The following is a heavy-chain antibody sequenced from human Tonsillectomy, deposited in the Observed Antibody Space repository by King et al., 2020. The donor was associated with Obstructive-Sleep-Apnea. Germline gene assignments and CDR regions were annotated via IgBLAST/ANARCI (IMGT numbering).Heavy chain of an antibody. V-gene: IGHV3-9*01. CDR1: GFTFDDYA. Sequence: DVQLVESGGGLVQPGRSLRLSCAVSGFTFDDYAMQWVRQAPGKGLEWVSGLSWNSGTIGYVDSVKGRFTISRDNAKNSRYLQMNSRRAEDTALYYCVKGDYGSGQSGGDVWGQGTTVTVSS. CDR3: VKGDYGSGQSGGDV. J-gene: IGHJ6*02. D-gene: IGHD3-10*01. CDR2: LSWNSGTI.